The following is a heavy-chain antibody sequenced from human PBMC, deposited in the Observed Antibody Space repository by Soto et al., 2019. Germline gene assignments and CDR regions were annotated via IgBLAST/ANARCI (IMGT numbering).Heavy chain of an antibody. D-gene: IGHD3-10*01. CDR3: ARWWQDRRWFGETGGP. Sequence: GASVKVSCKASGYTFTSYVISWVRQAPGQGLEWMGWISAYNGNTNYAQKLQGRATMTTDTSTSTAYMELRSLRSDDTAVYYCARWWQDRRWFGETGGPWGQGTLVTVSS. CDR2: ISAYNGNT. J-gene: IGHJ5*02. CDR1: GYTFTSYV. V-gene: IGHV1-18*01.